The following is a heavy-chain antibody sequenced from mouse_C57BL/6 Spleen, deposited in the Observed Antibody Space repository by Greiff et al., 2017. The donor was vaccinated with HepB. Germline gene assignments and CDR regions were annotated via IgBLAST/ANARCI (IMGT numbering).Heavy chain of an antibody. V-gene: IGHV1-54*01. CDR2: INPGSGGT. J-gene: IGHJ2*01. CDR1: GYAFTNYL. D-gene: IGHD3-2*02. CDR3: ARRGSSGYKNYFDY. Sequence: QVQLQQSGAELVRPGTSVKVSCKASGYAFTNYLIEWVKQRPGQGLEWIGVINPGSGGTNYNEKFKGKATLTADKSSSTAYMQLSSLTSEDSAVYFCARRGSSGYKNYFDYWGQGTTLTVSS.